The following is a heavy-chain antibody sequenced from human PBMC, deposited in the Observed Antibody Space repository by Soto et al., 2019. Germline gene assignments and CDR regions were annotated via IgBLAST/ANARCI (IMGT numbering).Heavy chain of an antibody. CDR3: ARERPDYGDYDYYYYYYMDV. J-gene: IGHJ6*03. D-gene: IGHD4-17*01. Sequence: GGSLRLSCAASGFTFSSYGMHWVRQAPGKGLEWVSYISSSSSTIYYADSVKGRFTISRDNAKNSLYLQMNSLRAEDTAVYYCARERPDYGDYDYYYYYYMDVWGKGTTVTVSS. V-gene: IGHV3-48*01. CDR1: GFTFSSYG. CDR2: ISSSSSTI.